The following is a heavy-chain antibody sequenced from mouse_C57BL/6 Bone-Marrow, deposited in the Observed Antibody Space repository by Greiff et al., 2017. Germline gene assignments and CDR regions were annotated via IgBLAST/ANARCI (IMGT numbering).Heavy chain of an antibody. CDR3: ARWGQLRPPMDY. D-gene: IGHD3-2*02. CDR1: GYTFTDYY. J-gene: IGHJ4*01. CDR2: INPYNGGT. V-gene: IGHV1-19*01. Sequence: EVQLQQSGPVLVKPGASVKMSCKASGYTFTDYYMNWVKQSHGKSLEWIGVINPYNGGTSYNQKFKGKSTLTVAKSSSTAYMELNSLTSEDSAVYYCARWGQLRPPMDYWGQGTSVTVSS.